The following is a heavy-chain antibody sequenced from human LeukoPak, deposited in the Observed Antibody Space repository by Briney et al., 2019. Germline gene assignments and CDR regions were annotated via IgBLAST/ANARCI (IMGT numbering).Heavy chain of an antibody. D-gene: IGHD3-22*01. CDR1: GYTFTGYY. Sequence: ASVKVSCKASGYTFTGYYMHWVRQAPGQGLEWMGWINPNSGGTNYAQKFQGRVTVTRDTSISTAYMELSRLRSDDTAVYYCARYRNYYDSSGYYYVEYFQHWGQGTLVTVSS. CDR2: INPNSGGT. CDR3: ARYRNYYDSSGYYYVEYFQH. J-gene: IGHJ1*01. V-gene: IGHV1-2*02.